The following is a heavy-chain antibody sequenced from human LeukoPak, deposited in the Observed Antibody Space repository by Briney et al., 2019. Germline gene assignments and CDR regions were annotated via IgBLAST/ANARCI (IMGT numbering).Heavy chain of an antibody. J-gene: IGHJ3*02. CDR3: ARARSGWPHDAFDI. Sequence: GASVTVSCKASGYTFTSYAMNWVRQAPGQGLEWMGWINTNTGNPTYAQGFTGRFVFSLDTSVSTAYLQISSLKAEDTAVYYCARARSGWPHDAFDIWGQGTMVTVSS. CDR1: GYTFTSYA. CDR2: INTNTGNP. V-gene: IGHV7-4-1*02. D-gene: IGHD6-19*01.